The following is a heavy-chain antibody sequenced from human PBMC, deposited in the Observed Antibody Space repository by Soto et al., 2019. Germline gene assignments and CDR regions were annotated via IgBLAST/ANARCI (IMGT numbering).Heavy chain of an antibody. CDR1: GGSISSSSYY. CDR3: AGGIVATIAFGGFDP. V-gene: IGHV4-39*01. D-gene: IGHD5-12*01. Sequence: SETLSLTCTVSGGSISSSSYYWGWIRQPPGKGLEWIGSIYYSGSTYYNPSLKSRVTISVDTSKNQFSLKLSSVTAADTAVYYCAGGIVATIAFGGFDPWGQGTLVTVSS. J-gene: IGHJ5*02. CDR2: IYYSGST.